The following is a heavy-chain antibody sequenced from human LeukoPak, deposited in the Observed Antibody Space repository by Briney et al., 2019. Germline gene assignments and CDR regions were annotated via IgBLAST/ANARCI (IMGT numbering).Heavy chain of an antibody. J-gene: IGHJ5*02. D-gene: IGHD6-13*01. CDR3: AKAHSSSWYWFDP. CDR1: GFIFRNYA. Sequence: GGSLRLSCAASGFIFRNYAMSWVRQAPGKGLEWVSVINSGGGSTHYTDSARGRFTISRDNSKNTLYLQMNSLRAEDTAVYYCAKAHSSSWYWFDPWGQGTLVTVSP. V-gene: IGHV3-23*01. CDR2: INSGGGST.